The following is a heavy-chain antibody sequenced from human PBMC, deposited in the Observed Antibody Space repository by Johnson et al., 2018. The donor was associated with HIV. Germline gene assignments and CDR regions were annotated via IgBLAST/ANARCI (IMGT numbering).Heavy chain of an antibody. Sequence: MLLVESGGGLVKPGGSLRLSCAVSGFTFTDAWMSWVRQAPGKGLEWVSGISGGGGSTYYADSVKGRFTISRVNSKNTLYLQMNSLRAEDTAVYYCARDNFGGLNAFDIWGQGTMVTVSS. V-gene: IGHV3-23*04. CDR3: ARDNFGGLNAFDI. D-gene: IGHD3-10*01. CDR1: GFTFTDAW. CDR2: ISGGGGST. J-gene: IGHJ3*02.